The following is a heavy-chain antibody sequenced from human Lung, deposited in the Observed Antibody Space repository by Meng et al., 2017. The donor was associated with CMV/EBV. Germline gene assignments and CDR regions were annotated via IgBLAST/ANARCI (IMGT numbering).Heavy chain of an antibody. CDR3: ARFSATGAYYYGMDV. D-gene: IGHD1-1*01. J-gene: IGHJ6*02. V-gene: IGHV4-59*01. Sequence: LXXTVSGASISSYYWSWIRQPPGRGLEYIGFIYYSGSTNYNPSLRRPVIISIDTSKNQFSLKLSSVTTADTAVYYCARFSATGAYYYGMDVWGQGTXVTVSS. CDR2: IYYSGST. CDR1: GASISSYY.